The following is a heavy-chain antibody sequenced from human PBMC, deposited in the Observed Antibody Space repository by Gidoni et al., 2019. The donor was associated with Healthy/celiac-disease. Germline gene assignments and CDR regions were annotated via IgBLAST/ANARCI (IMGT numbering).Heavy chain of an antibody. CDR2: IYYSGST. Sequence: PSQTLSLTCTVSCGSISSGDYYWSWLRQPPGKGLEWIGYIYYSGSTYYNPSPKSRVTISVDTSKNQFTLKLSSVTAADTAVYYCAREGSGWYQYWGQGTLVTVSS. CDR3: AREGSGWYQY. CDR1: CGSISSGDYY. J-gene: IGHJ4*02. D-gene: IGHD6-19*01. V-gene: IGHV4-30-4*01.